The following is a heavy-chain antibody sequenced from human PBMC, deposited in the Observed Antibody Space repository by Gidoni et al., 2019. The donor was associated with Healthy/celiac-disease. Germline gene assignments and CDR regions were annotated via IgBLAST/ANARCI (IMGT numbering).Heavy chain of an antibody. J-gene: IGHJ4*02. CDR2: INHSGST. CDR3: ARARLVARRVYFDY. CDR1: GGSFSGYY. D-gene: IGHD3-16*01. Sequence: QVQLQQWGAGLLKPSETLSLTCAVYGGSFSGYYWSWIRQPPGKGLEWSGEINHSGSTNYNPSLKSRGTISVDTSKNQFSLKLSSVTGADTAVYYCARARLVARRVYFDYWGQGTLVTVSS. V-gene: IGHV4-34*01.